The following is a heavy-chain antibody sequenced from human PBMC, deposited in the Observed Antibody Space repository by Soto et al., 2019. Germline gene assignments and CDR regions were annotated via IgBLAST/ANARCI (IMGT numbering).Heavy chain of an antibody. CDR3: ARAGEQWPGVRKYYFDY. Sequence: SETLSLTCTVSGGSISSYYWSWIRQPPGKGLEWIGYIYYSGSTNYNPSLKSRVTISVDTSKNQFSLKLSSVTAADTAVYYCARAGEQWPGVRKYYFDYWGQGTLVTVSS. CDR1: GGSISSYY. V-gene: IGHV4-59*01. D-gene: IGHD6-19*01. CDR2: IYYSGST. J-gene: IGHJ4*02.